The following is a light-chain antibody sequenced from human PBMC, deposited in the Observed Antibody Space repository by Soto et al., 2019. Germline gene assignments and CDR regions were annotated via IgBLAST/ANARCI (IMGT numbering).Light chain of an antibody. V-gene: IGKV1-5*01. Sequence: DIQMTQSPSTLSASVGDRVTITCRASQSISSWLAWYQQKPGKAPKLLIYDASSLESGVPSRFSGSGSGTEFTLTISSLQPDDFATYYCQQYNSYSLPSTFGPGPKV. J-gene: IGKJ1*01. CDR1: QSISSW. CDR3: QQYNSYSLPST. CDR2: DAS.